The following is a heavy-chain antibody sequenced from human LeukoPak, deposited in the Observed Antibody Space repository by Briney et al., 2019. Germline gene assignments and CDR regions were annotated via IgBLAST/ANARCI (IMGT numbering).Heavy chain of an antibody. CDR1: GFTFSNYS. V-gene: IGHV3-64*01. CDR2: ISSNGGST. CDR3: ARGMGYYSSSASDY. Sequence: GGSLRLSCAASGFTFSNYSMHWVRQAPGKGLEYVSAISSNGGSTYYANSVKGRFTISRDNSKNTLYLQMGSLRAEDMAVYYCARGMGYYSSSASDYWGQGTLVTVSS. D-gene: IGHD1-26*01. J-gene: IGHJ4*02.